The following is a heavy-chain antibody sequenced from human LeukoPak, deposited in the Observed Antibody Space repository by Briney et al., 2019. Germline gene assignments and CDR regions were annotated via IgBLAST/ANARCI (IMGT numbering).Heavy chain of an antibody. Sequence: SETLSLTCAVSGGSISSGGYSRSWIRQPPGKGLEWIGYIYHSGSTYYNPSLKSRVTISVDRSKNQFSLKLSSVTAADTAVYYCARGRYYDSSGYYYVSAFDIWGQGTMVTVSS. CDR3: ARGRYYDSSGYYYVSAFDI. J-gene: IGHJ3*02. CDR1: GGSISSGGYS. V-gene: IGHV4-30-2*01. D-gene: IGHD3-22*01. CDR2: IYHSGST.